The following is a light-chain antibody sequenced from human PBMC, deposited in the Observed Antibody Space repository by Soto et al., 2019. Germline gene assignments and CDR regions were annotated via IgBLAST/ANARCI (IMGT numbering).Light chain of an antibody. V-gene: IGKV3-11*01. CDR1: QSVGTY. Sequence: EIVLTQSPATLSLSPGERATLSCRASQSVGTYLAWYQQKPGQAPRLLIYDASNRATGIPARFSASGSGTDFTLTISRLDPEDFAVYYCQQRTHWPPALTFGGGTKVEIK. CDR3: QQRTHWPPALT. CDR2: DAS. J-gene: IGKJ4*01.